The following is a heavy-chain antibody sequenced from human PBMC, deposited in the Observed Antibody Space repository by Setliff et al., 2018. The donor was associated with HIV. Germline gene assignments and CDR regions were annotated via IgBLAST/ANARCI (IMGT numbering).Heavy chain of an antibody. J-gene: IGHJ6*04. CDR1: GASIGSVVYY. Sequence: PSETLSLTCSVSGASIGSVVYYWTWVRQPAGKGLEWIGHILTDGSPNYSPSLKSRVTISLDTSKNQFSLKLISMTAADTAVYFCARNLWGSSLDVWGKGTPVTVSS. V-gene: IGHV4-61*09. CDR2: ILTDGSP. CDR3: ARNLWGSSLDV. D-gene: IGHD7-27*01.